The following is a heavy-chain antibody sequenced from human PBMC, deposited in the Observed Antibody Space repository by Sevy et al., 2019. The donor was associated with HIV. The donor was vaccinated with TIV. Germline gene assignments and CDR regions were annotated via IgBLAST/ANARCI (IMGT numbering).Heavy chain of an antibody. Sequence: GGSLRLSCAASGFTFSSYGMHWVRQAPGKGLEWVAVIWYDGSNKYYADSVKGRFTISRDNSKNTLYLQMNSLRAEDTAVYYCARDGGYSYWGNSDYWGQGTLVTVSS. J-gene: IGHJ4*02. V-gene: IGHV3-33*01. CDR3: ARDGGYSYWGNSDY. CDR2: IWYDGSNK. D-gene: IGHD5-18*01. CDR1: GFTFSSYG.